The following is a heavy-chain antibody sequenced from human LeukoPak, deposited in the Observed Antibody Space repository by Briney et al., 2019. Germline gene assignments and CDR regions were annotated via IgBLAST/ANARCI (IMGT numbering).Heavy chain of an antibody. CDR1: GYTFIAYY. CDR3: ARVPTLIIVGATTPMDYFDY. J-gene: IGHJ4*02. V-gene: IGHV1-2*02. CDR2: LNPSTGGT. Sequence: GASVKVSCKASGYTFIAYYMHWVRQAPGQGLEWMGWLNPSTGGTIYAQKFQDRGTMSGDTSISTAYMELSRLRSDDTAVYYCARVPTLIIVGATTPMDYFDYWGQGTLVTVSS. D-gene: IGHD1-26*01.